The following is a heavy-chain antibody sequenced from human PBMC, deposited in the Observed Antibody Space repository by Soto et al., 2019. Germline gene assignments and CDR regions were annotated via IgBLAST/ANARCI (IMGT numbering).Heavy chain of an antibody. CDR1: GFTFGDYA. D-gene: IGHD6-19*01. CDR3: TRVRYSSGWLAFDY. CDR2: IRSKAYGGTT. V-gene: IGHV3-49*03. Sequence: GGSLRLSCTASGFTFGDYAMSWFRQAPGKGLEWVGFIRSKAYGGTTEYAASVKGRFTISRDDSKSIAYLQMNSLKTEDTAVYYCTRVRYSSGWLAFDYWGQGTLVTVSS. J-gene: IGHJ4*02.